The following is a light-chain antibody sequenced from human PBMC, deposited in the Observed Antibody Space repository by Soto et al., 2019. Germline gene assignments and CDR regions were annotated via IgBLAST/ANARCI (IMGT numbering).Light chain of an antibody. CDR1: QSVSSNY. CDR2: IAS. J-gene: IGKJ1*01. V-gene: IGKV3-20*01. Sequence: EIVLTQSPGTLSLSPGERATLSCRASQSVSSNYLAWYQQKTGQTPRLLIYIASTRAPGIPDRFSGSGSGTHFTLTISRVGPEDFAVYYCQQNGSSPWTFGQGTKVEIK. CDR3: QQNGSSPWT.